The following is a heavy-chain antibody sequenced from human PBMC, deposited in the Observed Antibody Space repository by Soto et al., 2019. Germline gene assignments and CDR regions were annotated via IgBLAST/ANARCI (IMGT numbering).Heavy chain of an antibody. V-gene: IGHV1-3*01. Sequence: ASVKVSCKASGYTFTSYAMHWARQAPGQRLEWMGWINAGNGNTKYSQKFQGRVTITRDTSAGTAYMELSSLRSEDTAVYYCARDLGRYNYGFDEDWGQGTLVTVSS. D-gene: IGHD3-10*01. CDR1: GYTFTSYA. CDR2: INAGNGNT. CDR3: ARDLGRYNYGFDED. J-gene: IGHJ4*02.